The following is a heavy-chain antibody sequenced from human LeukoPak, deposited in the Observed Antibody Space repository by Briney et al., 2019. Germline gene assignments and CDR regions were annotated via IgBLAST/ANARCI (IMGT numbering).Heavy chain of an antibody. CDR3: ARVLRDVFDY. J-gene: IGHJ4*02. Sequence: SQTLSLTCTVSGGSITSGGYSWSWIRQHPGKGLEWIGYIYDSGSTYYNPSLKSRLTISVDTSQNQFSLKLSSVTAADTAVYYSARVLRDVFDYWGQGTLVTVSS. V-gene: IGHV4-31*03. D-gene: IGHD5-24*01. CDR1: GGSITSGGYS. CDR2: IYDSGST.